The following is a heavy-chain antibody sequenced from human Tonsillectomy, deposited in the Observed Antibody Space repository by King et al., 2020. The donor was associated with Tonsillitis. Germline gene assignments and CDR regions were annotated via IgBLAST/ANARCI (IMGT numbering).Heavy chain of an antibody. CDR2: IYYTGST. CDR1: GVSISTYF. V-gene: IGHV4-59*01. CDR3: ARAYYGSGSWLNY. J-gene: IGHJ4*02. Sequence: VQLQESGPGLVKPSETLSLTCTVSGVSISTYFWSWIRQPPGKGLEWIGYIYYTGSTNYNPSLKSRVTISVDTSKNQFSLKLSSVTAADTAIYYCARAYYGSGSWLNYWGKGTLVTVSS. D-gene: IGHD3-10*01.